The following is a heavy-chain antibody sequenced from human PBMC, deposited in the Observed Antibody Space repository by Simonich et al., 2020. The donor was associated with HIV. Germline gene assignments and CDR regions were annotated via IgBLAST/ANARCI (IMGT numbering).Heavy chain of an antibody. CDR3: ARAPIDYFDTSGYLGGYMDV. V-gene: IGHV1-2*02. J-gene: IGHJ6*03. CDR1: RYTFTGYY. CDR2: VNPNRVGK. Sequence: QVQLVQSGAEVKKPGASVKVSCKASRYTFTGYYIHWVRQAPGQGREWMGWVNPNRVGKNYAQKFQGRVTMTRDTSISAAYMELSRLRSDDTAVYYCARAPIDYFDTSGYLGGYMDVWGKGTTVTVSS. D-gene: IGHD3-22*01.